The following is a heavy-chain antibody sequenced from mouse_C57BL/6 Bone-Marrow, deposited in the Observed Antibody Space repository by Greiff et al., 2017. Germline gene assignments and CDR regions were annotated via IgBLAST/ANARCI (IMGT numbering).Heavy chain of an antibody. D-gene: IGHD1-1*01. CDR1: GFTFTAYY. J-gene: IGHJ4*01. CDR2: ISNKGNGSTS. V-gene: IGHV7-3*01. Sequence: EVKLMESGGGLVQPGGSLSLSCAASGFTFTAYYMSWVRQPPGKALEWLGFISNKGNGSTSEYSVSVQGRLTISRDNSQSILYLQMMPLSAEDSATYYCASYGSGFDMDYWGTGTSVTVSS. CDR3: ASYGSGFDMDY.